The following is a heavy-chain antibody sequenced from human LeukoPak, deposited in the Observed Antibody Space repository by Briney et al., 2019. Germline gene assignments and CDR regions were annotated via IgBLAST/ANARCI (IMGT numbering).Heavy chain of an antibody. D-gene: IGHD2-2*01. J-gene: IGHJ4*02. V-gene: IGHV3-30*03. CDR3: ATGRSCTTCFLPDY. Sequence: PGRSLRLSCAASGFMFRSYGMHWVRQAPGKGLEWVAVISYDGSNKYYEDSVKGRFTISRDNIKNSLYLQMNSLRAEDTAVYHCATGRSCTTCFLPDYWGQGTLVTVSS. CDR2: ISYDGSNK. CDR1: GFMFRSYG.